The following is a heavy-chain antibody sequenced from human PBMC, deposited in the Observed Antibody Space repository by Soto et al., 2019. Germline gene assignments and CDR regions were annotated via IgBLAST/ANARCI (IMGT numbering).Heavy chain of an antibody. Sequence: QVQLVQSGAEVKKPGASVKVSCKASGYTFTSYAMHWVRQAPGQRLEWMGWINAGNGNTKYSQKFQGRVTITRDTSASTAYMELSSLRSEDTAVYYCAGGGGVGATTALGYWGQGTLVTVSS. V-gene: IGHV1-3*01. CDR1: GYTFTSYA. CDR2: INAGNGNT. J-gene: IGHJ4*02. D-gene: IGHD1-26*01. CDR3: AGGGGVGATTALGY.